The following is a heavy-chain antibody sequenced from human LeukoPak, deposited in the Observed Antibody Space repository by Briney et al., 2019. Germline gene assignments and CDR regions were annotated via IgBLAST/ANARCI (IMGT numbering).Heavy chain of an antibody. CDR3: ARDHDPDVLLWFGELSGPNWFDP. J-gene: IGHJ5*02. Sequence: NYAQKLQGRVTMTTDTSTSTAYMELRSLRSDDTAVYYCARDHDPDVLLWFGELSGPNWFDPWGQGTLVTVSS. D-gene: IGHD3-10*01. V-gene: IGHV1-18*01.